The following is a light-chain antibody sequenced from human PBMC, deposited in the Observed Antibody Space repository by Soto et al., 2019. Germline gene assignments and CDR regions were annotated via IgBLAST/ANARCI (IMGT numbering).Light chain of an antibody. V-gene: IGKV3-20*01. J-gene: IGKJ2*01. CDR1: QSISSSY. CDR3: QQYGSSLYT. Sequence: EIVLTQSPGTLSLSPGERATFSCRASQSISSSYLAWYQQKPGQAPRLLIYGASSRATGIPDRFSGSGSGTDFTLTISRLEPEDFAVYYCQQYGSSLYTFGQGTKVDIK. CDR2: GAS.